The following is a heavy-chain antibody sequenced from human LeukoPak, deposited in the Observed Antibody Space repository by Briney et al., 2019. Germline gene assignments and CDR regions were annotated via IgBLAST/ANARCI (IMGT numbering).Heavy chain of an antibody. D-gene: IGHD2-2*01. Sequence: PGGSLRLSCAASGFTFSSYWMSWVRQAPGKGLEWVANIKQDGSEKYYVDSVKGRFTISRDNAKNSLYLQMNSLRAEDTAVYYCASGKKGLHIVVVPAVHDYWGQGTLVTVSS. CDR1: GFTFSSYW. CDR2: IKQDGSEK. V-gene: IGHV3-7*01. CDR3: ASGKKGLHIVVVPAVHDY. J-gene: IGHJ4*02.